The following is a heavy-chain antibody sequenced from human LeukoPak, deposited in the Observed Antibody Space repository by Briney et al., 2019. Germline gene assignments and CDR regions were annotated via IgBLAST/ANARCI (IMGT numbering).Heavy chain of an antibody. Sequence: SGGSPRLSCAASGFTFSSYGMHWVRQAPGKGLEWVAVIWYDGSNKYYADSVKGRFTISRDNSKNTLYLQMNSLRAEDTAVYYCARVSSWSRPFDYWGQGTLVTVSS. D-gene: IGHD6-13*01. CDR2: IWYDGSNK. CDR1: GFTFSSYG. CDR3: ARVSSWSRPFDY. J-gene: IGHJ4*02. V-gene: IGHV3-33*01.